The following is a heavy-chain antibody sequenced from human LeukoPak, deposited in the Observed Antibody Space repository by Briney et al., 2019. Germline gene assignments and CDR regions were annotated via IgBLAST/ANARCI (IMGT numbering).Heavy chain of an antibody. CDR1: GGSIGSYY. V-gene: IGHV4-59*01. D-gene: IGHD6-19*01. CDR3: ARFSGWSSFFDF. CDR2: IYNTGST. J-gene: IGHJ4*02. Sequence: SETLSLTCTVSGGSIGSYYWTWVRQPPGKGLEWIGYIYNTGSTNYNPSLKSRVTISVDTSKNQFSLNLRSVTAADTAVYYCARFSGWSSFFDFWGQGTLVTVSS.